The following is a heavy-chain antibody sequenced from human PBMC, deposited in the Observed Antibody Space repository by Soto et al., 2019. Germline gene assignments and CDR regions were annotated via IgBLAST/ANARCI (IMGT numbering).Heavy chain of an antibody. J-gene: IGHJ4*02. CDR2: IRYDGSNK. CDR3: ARQADRAPTVVRF. V-gene: IGHV3-33*08. D-gene: IGHD4-17*01. Sequence: PGGSLRLSCAASGFTFSDYAMHWVRQAPGKGLEWVAVIRYDGSNKYYADSVKGRFSISRDNSKNTLYLQMNSLRAEDTAVYYCARQADRAPTVVRFWGQGTLVTSPQ. CDR1: GFTFSDYA.